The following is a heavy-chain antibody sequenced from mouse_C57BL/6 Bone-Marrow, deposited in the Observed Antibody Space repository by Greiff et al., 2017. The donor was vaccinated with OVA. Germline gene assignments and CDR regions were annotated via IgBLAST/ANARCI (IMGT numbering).Heavy chain of an antibody. V-gene: IGHV5-17*01. CDR3: AKKNYYYGSSSYAMDY. J-gene: IGHJ4*01. CDR1: GFTFSDYG. Sequence: DVMLVESGGGLVKPGGSLKLSCAASGFTFSDYGMHWVRQAPEKGLEWVAYISSGSSTIYYADTVKGRFTISRDNAKNTLFLQMTSLRSEDTAMYYCAKKNYYYGSSSYAMDYWGQGTSVTVSS. D-gene: IGHD1-1*01. CDR2: ISSGSSTI.